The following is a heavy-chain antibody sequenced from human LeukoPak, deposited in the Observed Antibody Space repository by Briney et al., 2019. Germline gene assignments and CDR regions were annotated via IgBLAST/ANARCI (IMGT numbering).Heavy chain of an antibody. CDR1: GFTFSSYA. Sequence: QAGGSLRLSCAASGFTFSSYAMSWVRQAPGKGLEWVSAISGGGGSTYYADSVKGRFTISRDNSKNTLYLQMNSLRAEDTAVYYCAKGSRYDPGKGYFDYWGQGTLVTVSS. CDR3: AKGSRYDPGKGYFDY. CDR2: ISGGGGST. V-gene: IGHV3-23*01. D-gene: IGHD3-16*01. J-gene: IGHJ4*02.